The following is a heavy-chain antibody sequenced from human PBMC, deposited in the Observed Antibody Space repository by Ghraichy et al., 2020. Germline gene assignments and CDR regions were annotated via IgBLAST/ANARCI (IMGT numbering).Heavy chain of an antibody. Sequence: ESLNISCAVSDYSISNRYFWGWVRQPPGKGLEWIGHIWHSGSTYYNPSLKSRVSISVDTSKNQFSLKLTSMTAADTAVYYCATITDRDGYNLPYWGQGTLVTVSS. CDR3: ATITDRDGYNLPY. D-gene: IGHD5-24*01. J-gene: IGHJ4*02. V-gene: IGHV4-38-2*01. CDR2: IWHSGST. CDR1: DYSISNRYF.